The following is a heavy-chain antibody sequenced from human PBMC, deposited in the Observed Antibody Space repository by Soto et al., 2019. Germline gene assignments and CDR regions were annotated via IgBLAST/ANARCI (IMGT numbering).Heavy chain of an antibody. J-gene: IGHJ4*02. V-gene: IGHV3-30*18. Sequence: PGGSLRLSCAASGFTFSSYGMHWVRQAPGKGLEWVAVISYDGSNKYYADSVKGRFTISRDNSKNTLYLQMNSLRAEDTAVYYCAKDLLTLHSSSCPGYWGQGTLVTVSS. D-gene: IGHD6-13*01. CDR2: ISYDGSNK. CDR1: GFTFSSYG. CDR3: AKDLLTLHSSSCPGY.